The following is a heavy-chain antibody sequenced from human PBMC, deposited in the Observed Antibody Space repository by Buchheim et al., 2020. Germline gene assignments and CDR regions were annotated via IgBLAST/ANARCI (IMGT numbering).Heavy chain of an antibody. Sequence: EVQLLESGGGLVQPGGSPRLSCAASGFTFTTSPMRWVRQAPGKGLEWVAAISSSGAGTSYADSVKGRFTISRDNSKNTLYLQMNSLRVEDTAVYYCAKNSVHGDWPEYWGHGTL. J-gene: IGHJ4*01. CDR3: AKNSVHGDWPEY. D-gene: IGHD4-17*01. CDR1: GFTFTTSP. CDR2: ISSSGAGT. V-gene: IGHV3-23*01.